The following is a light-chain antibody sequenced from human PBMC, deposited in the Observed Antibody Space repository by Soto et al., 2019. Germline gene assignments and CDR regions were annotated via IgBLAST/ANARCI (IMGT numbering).Light chain of an antibody. V-gene: IGKV1-9*01. CDR2: AAS. Sequence: IQLTQSPSSLSASVGDRVTITCRASQGISSYLAWYQQKPGKAPKLLIYAASTLQSGVPSRFSGSGSGTDFTLTISSLQPEVFATYYCQQLNSYPYTFGQGTKLEIK. CDR3: QQLNSYPYT. CDR1: QGISSY. J-gene: IGKJ2*01.